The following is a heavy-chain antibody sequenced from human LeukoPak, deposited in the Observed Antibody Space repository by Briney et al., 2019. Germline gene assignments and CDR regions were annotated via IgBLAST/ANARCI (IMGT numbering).Heavy chain of an antibody. CDR1: GFTVSSNY. V-gene: IGHV3-53*01. J-gene: IGHJ4*02. CDR2: IYSGGST. D-gene: IGHD2-15*01. Sequence: GGSLRLSYAASGFTVSSNYMSWVRQAPGKGLEWVSVIYSGGSTYYADSVKGRFTISRDNSKNTLYLQMNSLRAEDTAVYYCARGGGPWYFDYWGQGTLVTVSS. CDR3: ARGGGPWYFDY.